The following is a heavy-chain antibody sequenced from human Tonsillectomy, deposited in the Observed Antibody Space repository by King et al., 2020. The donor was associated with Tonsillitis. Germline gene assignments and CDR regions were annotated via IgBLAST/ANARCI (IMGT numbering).Heavy chain of an antibody. CDR3: AQGGGYCSGGSCYSDYYYGMDV. CDR1: GVSISSGGYS. CDR2: IYHSGST. V-gene: IGHV4-30-2*01. Sequence: QLQESGSGLVKPSQTLSLTCAVSGVSISSGGYSWSWIRQPSGKGLEWIGYIYHSGSTYYNPSLKSRVTISVDRSKNQFSLKLSSATAADTAVYYCAQGGGYCSGGSCYSDYYYGMDVWGQGTTVTVSS. J-gene: IGHJ6*02. D-gene: IGHD2-15*01.